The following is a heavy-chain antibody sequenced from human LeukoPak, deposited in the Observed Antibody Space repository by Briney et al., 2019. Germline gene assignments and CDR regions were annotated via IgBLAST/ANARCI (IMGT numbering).Heavy chain of an antibody. V-gene: IGHV3-23*01. CDR3: ARLSEMLRGPEVIYYFEH. J-gene: IGHJ4*02. Sequence: GGSLRLSCAASGFTFSSYAMSWVRQAPGKGLEWVSVIGGSGGSTYYADSVTGRFTISRDNSKNTLYLQMNSLRAEDTAVYYCARLSEMLRGPEVIYYFEHWGQGTLVTVSS. D-gene: IGHD3-10*01. CDR2: IGGSGGST. CDR1: GFTFSSYA.